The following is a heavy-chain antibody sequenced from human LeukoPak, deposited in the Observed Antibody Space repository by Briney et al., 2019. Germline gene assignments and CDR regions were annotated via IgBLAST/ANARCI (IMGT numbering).Heavy chain of an antibody. CDR2: IYYSGST. Sequence: SETLSLTCPVSGGSISSGGYDWSWIRQHPGKGREWIGYIYYSGSTYYNPSLKSRVTISVDTSKNQFSLKLSAVTAAETAVYYCARDVRHQDYYGMDVWGQGTTVTVSS. CDR1: GGSISSGGYD. V-gene: IGHV4-31*03. J-gene: IGHJ6*02. CDR3: ARDVRHQDYYGMDV.